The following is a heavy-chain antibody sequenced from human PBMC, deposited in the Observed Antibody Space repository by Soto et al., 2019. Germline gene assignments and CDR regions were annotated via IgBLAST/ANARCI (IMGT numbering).Heavy chain of an antibody. CDR3: AKCMTTVTTFPFDI. CDR1: GFTFSSYV. J-gene: IGHJ3*02. CDR2: ISGTGVGT. D-gene: IGHD4-17*01. Sequence: EVQLLESGGGLVQPGGSLRLSCAASGFTFSSYVMSWVRQAPGKGLEWVSAISGTGVGTYYADSVKGRFTISRDNSKNTLYLQMNSLRAEDTAVYYCAKCMTTVTTFPFDIWGQGTMVTVSS. V-gene: IGHV3-23*01.